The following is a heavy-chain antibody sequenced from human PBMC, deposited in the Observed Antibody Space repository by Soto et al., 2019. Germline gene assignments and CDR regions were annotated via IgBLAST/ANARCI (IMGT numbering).Heavy chain of an antibody. Sequence: QLQLQESGPGLVKPSETLSLTCTVSGGSISSSSYYWGWIRQPPGKGLEWIGSIYYSGSTYYNPSLKSRVTISVDTSKNQFSLKLSSGTAADTAVYYCARRRDTDMDTPNFDYWGQGTLVTVSS. V-gene: IGHV4-39*01. CDR3: ARRRDTDMDTPNFDY. J-gene: IGHJ4*02. CDR2: IYYSGST. D-gene: IGHD5-18*01. CDR1: GGSISSSSYY.